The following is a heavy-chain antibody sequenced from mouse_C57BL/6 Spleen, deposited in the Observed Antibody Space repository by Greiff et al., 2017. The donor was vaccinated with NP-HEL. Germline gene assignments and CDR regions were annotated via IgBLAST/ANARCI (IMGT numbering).Heavy chain of an antibody. CDR3: TRVDGNDYVGGY. V-gene: IGHV5-15*01. J-gene: IGHJ3*01. CDR2: ISNLAYSI. CDR1: GFTFSDYG. Sequence: EVQGVESGGGLVQPGGSLKLSCAASGFTFSDYGMAWVRQAPRKGPEWVAFISNLAYSIYYADTVKGRFTISRDNARNTLYLQMSSLKSEDTAMYYCTRVDGNDYVGGYWGQGTLVTVSA. D-gene: IGHD2-13*01.